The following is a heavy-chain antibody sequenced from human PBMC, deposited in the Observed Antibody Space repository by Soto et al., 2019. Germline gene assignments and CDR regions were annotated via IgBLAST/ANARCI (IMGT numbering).Heavy chain of an antibody. Sequence: QVQLQESGPGLVKPSQTLSLTCTVSGGSISSGGYFWSWIRQRPGKGLEWIGYIYNSGSTNYNPSLKRRLTISGDTSKNQFSLKLSAVTAADAAVYYCAGDWGITGTTGHFDYWGQGTLVTVSS. CDR1: GGSISSGGYF. D-gene: IGHD1-7*01. CDR2: IYNSGST. CDR3: AGDWGITGTTGHFDY. V-gene: IGHV4-31*03. J-gene: IGHJ4*02.